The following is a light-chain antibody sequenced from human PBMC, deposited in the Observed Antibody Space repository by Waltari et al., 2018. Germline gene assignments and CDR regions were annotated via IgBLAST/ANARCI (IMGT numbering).Light chain of an antibody. Sequence: EVVMTQSPVTLSVSPGERATLSCRASQNVGSNLAWYHQKPEQAPSLLVYGASTRATGIPDRISGSGSGTEFTLTISSLQSEDFAVYYCQQYNNWPRTFGQGTKVEIK. V-gene: IGKV3-15*01. CDR1: QNVGSN. J-gene: IGKJ1*01. CDR3: QQYNNWPRT. CDR2: GAS.